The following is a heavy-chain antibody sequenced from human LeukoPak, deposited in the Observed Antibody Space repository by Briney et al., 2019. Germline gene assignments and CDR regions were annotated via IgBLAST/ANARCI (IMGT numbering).Heavy chain of an antibody. CDR1: GASISKYY. V-gene: IGHV4-59*01. CDR2: IHSSGGS. Sequence: KPSETLSLTCTVFGASISKYYWSWIRQPPGKGLEWIGYIHSSGGSSYNPSLRSRVTISVDTSKNQFSLKLSSVTAADTAVYYCAGYGSRSYYKAFDYRGQGILVTVSS. CDR3: AGYGSRSYYKAFDY. J-gene: IGHJ4*02. D-gene: IGHD3-10*01.